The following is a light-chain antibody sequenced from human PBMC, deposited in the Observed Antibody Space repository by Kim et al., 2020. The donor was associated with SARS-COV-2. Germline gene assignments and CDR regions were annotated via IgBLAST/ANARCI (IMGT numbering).Light chain of an antibody. CDR1: RLGKQY. J-gene: IGLJ3*02. Sequence: VSPVQTASVTCSGNRLGKQYASWYQQKPGQAPVVLIYQYTKRPSGIPERFSGSNSGNVATLTISGTQAMDEADYYCHAWDSTTAVFGGGTQLTVL. CDR2: QYT. V-gene: IGLV3-1*01. CDR3: HAWDSTTAV.